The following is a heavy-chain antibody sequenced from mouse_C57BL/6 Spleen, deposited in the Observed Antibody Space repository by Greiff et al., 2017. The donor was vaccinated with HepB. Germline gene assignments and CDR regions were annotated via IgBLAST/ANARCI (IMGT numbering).Heavy chain of an antibody. D-gene: IGHD3-2*02. CDR2: IDPENGDT. Sequence: EVQLQQSGAELVRPGASVKLSCTASGFNIKDDYMHWVKQRPEQGLEWIGWIDPENGDTEYASKFQGKATITADTSSNTAYLQLSSLTSEDTAVYYCTTDSSGYMAWFAYWGQGTLVTVSA. V-gene: IGHV14-4*01. J-gene: IGHJ3*01. CDR1: GFNIKDDY. CDR3: TTDSSGYMAWFAY.